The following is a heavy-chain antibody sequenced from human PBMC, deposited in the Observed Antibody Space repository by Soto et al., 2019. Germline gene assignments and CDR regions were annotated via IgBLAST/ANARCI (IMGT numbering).Heavy chain of an antibody. D-gene: IGHD1-26*01. CDR3: ASVSSGSNYRKADYYYYGIDV. CDR2: TYYRSKWYN. CDR1: GDSVSSNTAA. J-gene: IGHJ6*02. V-gene: IGHV6-1*01. Sequence: SQTLSLTCAISGDSVSSNTAAWNWIRQSPSRGLEWLGRTYYRSKWYNDYEVFVKSRITINPDTTKNQFSLQLDSVTPEDTAVSYYASVSSGSNYRKADYYYYGIDVWGQGTTVTVSS.